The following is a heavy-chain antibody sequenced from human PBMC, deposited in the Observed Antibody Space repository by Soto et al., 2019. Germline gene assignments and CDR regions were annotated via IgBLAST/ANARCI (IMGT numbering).Heavy chain of an antibody. CDR1: GGSISSYY. CDR3: ARVSAMLHDY. D-gene: IGHD2-2*01. J-gene: IGHJ4*02. V-gene: IGHV4-59*01. CDR2: IYYSGST. Sequence: SETLSLTCTGSGGSISSYYWSWIRQPPGKGLEWIGYIYYSGSTNYNPSLKSRVTISVDTSKNQFSLKLSSVTAADTAVYYCARVSAMLHDYWGQGTLVSGSS.